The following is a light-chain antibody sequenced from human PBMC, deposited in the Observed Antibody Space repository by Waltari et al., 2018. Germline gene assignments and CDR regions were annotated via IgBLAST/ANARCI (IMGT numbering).Light chain of an antibody. CDR1: QSTRSY. V-gene: IGKV1-39*01. J-gene: IGKJ2*01. CDR3: QQSYSTPYT. Sequence: DTHMTQTHSSPSASVGERVTLTCRARQSTRSYLNWYQQKTVKVPKHLVYAASSLQSGVTSRFSGSGSGTDFTLTISSRQPEDFATYCCQQSYSTPYTFGQGTKLEIK. CDR2: AAS.